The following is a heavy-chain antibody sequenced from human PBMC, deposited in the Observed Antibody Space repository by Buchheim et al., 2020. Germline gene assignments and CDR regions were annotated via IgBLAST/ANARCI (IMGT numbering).Heavy chain of an antibody. D-gene: IGHD3-22*01. Sequence: EVQLVQSGAEVKKPGESLRISCKGSGYSFTSYWISWVRQMPGKGLEWMGRIDPSDSYTNYSPSFQGHVTISADKSISTAYLQWSSLKASDTAMYYCATARKTYYYDSSGSFSSHYGVDVWGQGTT. J-gene: IGHJ6*02. CDR2: IDPSDSYT. CDR1: GYSFTSYW. CDR3: ATARKTYYYDSSGSFSSHYGVDV. V-gene: IGHV5-10-1*03.